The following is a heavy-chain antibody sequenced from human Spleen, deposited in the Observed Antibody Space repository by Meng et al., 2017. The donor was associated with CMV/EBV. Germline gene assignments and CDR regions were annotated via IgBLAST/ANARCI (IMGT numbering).Heavy chain of an antibody. Sequence: SGYTFTGYYMPWVRQAPGQGLEWMGWINPNGGGTNIAQNFRGRVTMTTDTSISTAYMDLSRLRYDDTAVYYCARVIAVAGTAPFDSWGQGTLVTVSS. D-gene: IGHD6-19*01. V-gene: IGHV1-2*02. CDR3: ARVIAVAGTAPFDS. CDR2: INPNGGGT. CDR1: GYTFTGYY. J-gene: IGHJ4*02.